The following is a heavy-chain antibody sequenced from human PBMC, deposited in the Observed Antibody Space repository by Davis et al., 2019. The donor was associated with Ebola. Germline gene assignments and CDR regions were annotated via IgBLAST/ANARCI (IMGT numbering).Heavy chain of an antibody. CDR2: IYWDDDK. D-gene: IGHD3-9*01. J-gene: IGHJ3*02. V-gene: IGHV2-5*02. Sequence: SGPTLAKPTQILTLTCTFSGFPLSTSAVGVGWIPQPPGKALEWLALIYWDDDKRYSPSLKSRLTITKDTSKNQVVLTMTNMDPVDTATYYCAHRNYYDFLIPDAFDIWGQGTMVTVSS. CDR3: AHRNYYDFLIPDAFDI. CDR1: GFPLSTSAVG.